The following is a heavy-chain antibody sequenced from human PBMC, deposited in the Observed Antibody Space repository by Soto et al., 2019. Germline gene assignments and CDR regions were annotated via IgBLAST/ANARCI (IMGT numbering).Heavy chain of an antibody. CDR2: ISSDGSEK. CDR1: GFTFSADG. D-gene: IGHD6-13*01. J-gene: IGHJ4*02. CDR3: AKDRSSSWYYFEN. V-gene: IGHV3-30*18. Sequence: QVQLVESGGGVVQPGRSLRLSCAASGFTFSADGMHWVRQAPGKGLEWEAVISSDGSEKFYAASVKGRFTISRDNSKDTLYLQMNNLRAEDTAVYYCAKDRSSSWYYFENWGQGTLVTVSS.